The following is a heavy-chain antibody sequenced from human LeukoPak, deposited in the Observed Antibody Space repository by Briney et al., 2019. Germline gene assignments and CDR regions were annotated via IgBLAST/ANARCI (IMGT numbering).Heavy chain of an antibody. J-gene: IGHJ6*02. CDR2: INPNSGGT. D-gene: IGHD4-23*01. Sequence: ASVKVSCKASGYTFTGYYMHWVRQAPGQGLEGMGWINPNSGGTNYAQKFQGRVTMTRDTSISTAYMELSRLRSDDTAVYYCARGVYGGNLIYYYYGMDVWGQGTTVTVSS. CDR3: ARGVYGGNLIYYYYGMDV. V-gene: IGHV1-2*02. CDR1: GYTFTGYY.